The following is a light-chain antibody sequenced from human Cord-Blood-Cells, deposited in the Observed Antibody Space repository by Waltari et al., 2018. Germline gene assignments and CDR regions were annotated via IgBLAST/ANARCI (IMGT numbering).Light chain of an antibody. CDR3: SSYTSSSTWV. V-gene: IGLV2-14*01. Sequence: QSALTPPASVSGSPGQSITISCTGTSSDVGGYNYVSWYQQHPGKAPKFMIYDVSNRPSGVSNRFSGSKSGNTASLTISGLQAEDEADYYCSSYTSSSTWVFGGGTKLTVL. CDR2: DVS. CDR1: SSDVGGYNY. J-gene: IGLJ3*02.